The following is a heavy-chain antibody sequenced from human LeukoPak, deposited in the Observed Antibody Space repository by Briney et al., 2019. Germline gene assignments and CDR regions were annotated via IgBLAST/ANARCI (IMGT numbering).Heavy chain of an antibody. CDR2: FCTTGST. D-gene: IGHD4-11*01. CDR1: GGSISSYY. J-gene: IGHJ5*02. V-gene: IGHV4-4*07. Sequence: SETLSLTCTVSGGSISSYYWSWIRQPPGKGLEWIGRFCTTGSTNYSPSLKSRVTMSVDTSKNQFSLNLISVTAADTAVYYCARDIYDYSNYDVRVPTRWFDPWGQGTLVTVSS. CDR3: ARDIYDYSNYDVRVPTRWFDP.